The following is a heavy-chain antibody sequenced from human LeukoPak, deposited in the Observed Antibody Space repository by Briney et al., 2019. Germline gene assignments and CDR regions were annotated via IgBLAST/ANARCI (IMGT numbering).Heavy chain of an antibody. V-gene: IGHV1-69*05. Sequence: SSVKVSCKASGGTFSSYAISWVRQAPGQGLEWMGGIIPIFVTAKYAQKFQGRVTITTDESTSPAYMELSSLRSELTAVYCCARDTEEFAWFDPWGQGTLVTVSS. J-gene: IGHJ5*01. D-gene: IGHD3-10*01. CDR3: ARDTEEFAWFDP. CDR2: IIPIFVTA. CDR1: GGTFSSYA.